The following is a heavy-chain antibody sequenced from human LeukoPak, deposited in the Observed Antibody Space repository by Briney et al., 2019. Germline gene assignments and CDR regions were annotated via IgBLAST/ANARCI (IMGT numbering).Heavy chain of an antibody. J-gene: IGHJ4*02. Sequence: ASVKVSCKASGYTFTSYGISWVRQAPGQGLEWMGWISAYNGNTNYAQKLQGRVTMTTDTSTSTAYMELRSLRSDDTALYYCARESYNSGSYYNDYWGQGTLVTVSS. D-gene: IGHD3-10*01. V-gene: IGHV1-18*01. CDR1: GYTFTSYG. CDR3: ARESYNSGSYYNDY. CDR2: ISAYNGNT.